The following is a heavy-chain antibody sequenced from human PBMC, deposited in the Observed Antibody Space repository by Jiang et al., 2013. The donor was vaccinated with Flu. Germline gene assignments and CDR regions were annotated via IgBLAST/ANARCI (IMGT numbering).Heavy chain of an antibody. CDR2: IYPGDSDT. CDR1: GYTFTDYW. V-gene: IGHV5-51*01. CDR3: ARLGPSPFDY. J-gene: IGHJ4*02. Sequence: SLKISCKASGYTFTDYWIGWVRQVPGKGLEWMGIIYPGDSDTKYSPSFLGQVTLAADKSINTAYLQWSSLKASDTALYYCARLGPSPFDYWGQGTLVTVSS. D-gene: IGHD3-10*01.